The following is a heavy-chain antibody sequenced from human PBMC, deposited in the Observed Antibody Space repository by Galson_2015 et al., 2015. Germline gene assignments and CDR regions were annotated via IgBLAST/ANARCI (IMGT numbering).Heavy chain of an antibody. J-gene: IGHJ6*02. CDR1: GYTFTSYG. CDR3: ARLAYCSGGSCSYHGMDV. Sequence: SVKVSCKASGYTFTSYGISWVRQAPGQGLEWMGWISVYNDNTNSAQKLQGRVTMTTDTFTSTAYMELRSLRSDDTAMYYYARLAYCSGGSCSYHGMDVWGQGTTVTVSS. CDR2: ISVYNDNT. V-gene: IGHV1-18*01. D-gene: IGHD2-15*01.